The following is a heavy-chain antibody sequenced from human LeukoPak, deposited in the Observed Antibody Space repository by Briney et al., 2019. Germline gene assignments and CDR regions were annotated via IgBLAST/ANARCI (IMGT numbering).Heavy chain of an antibody. CDR2: INPNSGGT. V-gene: IGHV1-2*04. Sequence: ASVKVSCKASGYTFTGYYMHWVRQAPGQGLEWMGWINPNSGGTNYAQKFQGWVTMTRDTSISTAYMELSRLRSDDTAVYYCARAPLQRIFLGRFDPWGQGTLVTVSS. CDR1: GYTFTGYY. J-gene: IGHJ5*02. D-gene: IGHD2-15*01. CDR3: ARAPLQRIFLGRFDP.